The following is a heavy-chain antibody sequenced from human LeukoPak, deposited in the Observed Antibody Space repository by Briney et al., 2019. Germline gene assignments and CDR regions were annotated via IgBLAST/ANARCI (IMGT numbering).Heavy chain of an antibody. J-gene: IGHJ4*02. CDR1: GFTFSSYG. V-gene: IGHV3-33*01. D-gene: IGHD6-19*01. Sequence: PGRSLRLSCAASGFTFSSYGMHWVRQAPGKGLEWVAVMWYGGSNKYYADSVKGRFTISRDNSKNTLYLQMDSLRVEDTAVYYCARDPGVRWLVGFDYWGQGTLVTVSS. CDR2: MWYGGSNK. CDR3: ARDPGVRWLVGFDY.